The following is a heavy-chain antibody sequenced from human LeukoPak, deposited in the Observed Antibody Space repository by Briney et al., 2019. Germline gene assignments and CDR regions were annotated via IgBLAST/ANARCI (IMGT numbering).Heavy chain of an antibody. D-gene: IGHD3-10*01. J-gene: IGHJ4*02. Sequence: GASVKVSCKASGYTFTSYYIHWVRQAPGQGLEWMGVINPNGDSTSYAQKFQGRVTMTRDTSTSTVYMELSSLRSEDTAVHYCARSMIRGATHYFDYWGQGTLVTVSS. CDR3: ARSMIRGATHYFDY. V-gene: IGHV1-46*01. CDR2: INPNGDST. CDR1: GYTFTSYY.